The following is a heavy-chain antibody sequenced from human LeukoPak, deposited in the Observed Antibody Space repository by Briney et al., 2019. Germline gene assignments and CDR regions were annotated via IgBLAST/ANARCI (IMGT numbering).Heavy chain of an antibody. CDR3: ARDDDILTAGGWFDP. J-gene: IGHJ5*02. V-gene: IGHV1-46*01. CDR1: GGTFSSYA. CDR2: INPSGGST. D-gene: IGHD3-9*01. Sequence: ASVKVSCKASGGTFSSYAISWVRQAPGQGLEWMGIINPSGGSTSYAQKFQGRVTMTRDTSTGTVYMELSSLRSEDTAVYYCARDDDILTAGGWFDPWGQGTLVTVSS.